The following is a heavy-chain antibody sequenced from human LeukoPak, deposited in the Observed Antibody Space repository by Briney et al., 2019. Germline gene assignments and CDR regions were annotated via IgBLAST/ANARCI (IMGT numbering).Heavy chain of an antibody. Sequence: GGSLRLSCAASGFTFSSYSMNWVRQAPGKGLEWVSSISSSSSYIYYADSVKGRFTISRDNSKNTLFLQMNSLRAEDTAVYYCAKDMTRYFDWLLSDYWGQGTLVTVSS. J-gene: IGHJ4*02. CDR1: GFTFSSYS. D-gene: IGHD3-9*01. CDR3: AKDMTRYFDWLLSDY. CDR2: ISSSSSYI. V-gene: IGHV3-21*04.